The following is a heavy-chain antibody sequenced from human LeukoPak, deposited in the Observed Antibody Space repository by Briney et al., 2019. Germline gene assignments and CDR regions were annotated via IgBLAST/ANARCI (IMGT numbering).Heavy chain of an antibody. Sequence: PSETLSLTCTVSGDSISSSYWGWIRHPPGKGLEWIGYVYYTGSTDYNPSLKSRVTISVDTSKNQFSLKLSSVTAADTAVYYCARRLYYYDSSGYYHDAFDIWGQGTMVTVSS. V-gene: IGHV4-59*08. J-gene: IGHJ3*02. D-gene: IGHD3-22*01. CDR1: GDSISSSY. CDR2: VYYTGST. CDR3: ARRLYYYDSSGYYHDAFDI.